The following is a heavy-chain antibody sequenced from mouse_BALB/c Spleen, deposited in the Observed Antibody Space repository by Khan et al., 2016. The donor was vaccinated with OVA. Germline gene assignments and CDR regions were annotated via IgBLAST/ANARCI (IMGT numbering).Heavy chain of an antibody. D-gene: IGHD1-2*01. Sequence: QVQLKQSGAELARPGASVKLSCKASGYTFTDYYINWVKQRTGQGLEWIGEISPGSGDTYYHERFKGKATLTADTSSSTAYMQLSSLTSEASAVYFCARRNYCGYTFAYWGQGTLVTVSA. V-gene: IGHV1-77*01. J-gene: IGHJ3*01. CDR1: GYTFTDYY. CDR3: ARRNYCGYTFAY. CDR2: ISPGSGDT.